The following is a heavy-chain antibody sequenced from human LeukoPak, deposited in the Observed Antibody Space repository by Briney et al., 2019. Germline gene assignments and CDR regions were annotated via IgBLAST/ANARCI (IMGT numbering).Heavy chain of an antibody. CDR1: GFTVSSNY. J-gene: IGHJ6*02. CDR2: IYSGGST. CDR3: TIPYYYYGMDV. V-gene: IGHV3-66*01. Sequence: GGSLRLSCAASGFTVSSNYMSWVRQAPGKGLEWVSVIYSGGSTYYADSVKGRFTISRDNSKNTLYLQMNSLRAEDTAVYYCTIPYYYYGMDVWGQGTTVTVSS. D-gene: IGHD3-10*01.